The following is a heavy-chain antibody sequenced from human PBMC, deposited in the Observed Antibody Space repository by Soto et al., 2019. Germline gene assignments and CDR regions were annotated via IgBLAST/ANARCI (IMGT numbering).Heavy chain of an antibody. D-gene: IGHD5-12*01. Sequence: ASVKVSCKASGYTFTGYYMHWVRQAPGQGLEWMGWINPNSGGTNYAQKFQGRVTMTRDTSISTAYMGLSRLRSDDTAVYYCAREGGYSGYDWSFSSSWYDYYYGMDVWGQGTTVTVSS. J-gene: IGHJ6*02. CDR3: AREGGYSGYDWSFSSSWYDYYYGMDV. CDR2: INPNSGGT. CDR1: GYTFTGYY. V-gene: IGHV1-2*02.